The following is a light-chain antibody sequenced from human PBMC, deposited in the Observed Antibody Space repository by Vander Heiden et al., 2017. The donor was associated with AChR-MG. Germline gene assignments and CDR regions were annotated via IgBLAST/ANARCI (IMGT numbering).Light chain of an antibody. Sequence: QSVLTQPPSASGTPGQRVTTSCSGSSSNIGSNTVNWYQQLPGTAPKLLIFSNNQRPSGVPDRVSGSKSGTSASLAISGLQSEDEADYYCAAWDDSLNGYVVFGGGTKLTVL. CDR2: SNN. J-gene: IGLJ2*01. V-gene: IGLV1-44*01. CDR3: AAWDDSLNGYVV. CDR1: SSNIGSNT.